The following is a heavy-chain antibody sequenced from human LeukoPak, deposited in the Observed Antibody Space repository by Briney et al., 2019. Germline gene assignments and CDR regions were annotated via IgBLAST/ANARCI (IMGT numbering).Heavy chain of an antibody. CDR3: AKTQGYSYGYYFDY. CDR2: MSYDGFNK. V-gene: IGHV3-30*18. J-gene: IGHJ4*02. CDR1: GFTFSSYA. Sequence: QTGGSLRLSCAASGFTFSSYAMHWVRQSLGKGLGWVAVMSYDGFNKYYADSVKGRFTISRDNSKNTLYLQTNSLRAEDTAVYYCAKTQGYSYGYYFDYWGQGTLVTVSS. D-gene: IGHD5-18*01.